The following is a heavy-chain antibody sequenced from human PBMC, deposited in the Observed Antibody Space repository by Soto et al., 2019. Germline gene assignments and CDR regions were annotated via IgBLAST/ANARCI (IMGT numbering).Heavy chain of an antibody. D-gene: IGHD3-3*01. CDR2: IIPIFGTA. Sequence: QVQLVQSGAEVKKPGSSVKVSCKASGGTFSSYAISWVRQAPGQGLEWMGGIIPIFGTANYAQKFQGRVTITAGESTSTAYMELSSLRSEDTAVYYCARGPPAEWSQNYYGMDVWGQGTTVTVSS. CDR1: GGTFSSYA. CDR3: ARGPPAEWSQNYYGMDV. V-gene: IGHV1-69*01. J-gene: IGHJ6*02.